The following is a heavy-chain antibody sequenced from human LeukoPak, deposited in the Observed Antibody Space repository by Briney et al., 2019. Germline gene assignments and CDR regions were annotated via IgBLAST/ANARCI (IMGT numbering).Heavy chain of an antibody. Sequence: GGSLRLSCAASGFTFSDYYMSWIRQAPGEGLECVSYISSSSSYTNYADSVKGRFTISRDNAKNSLYLQMNSLRAEDTAVYYCARYHSYCGGDCPLDYWGKGTLVTVSS. D-gene: IGHD2-21*02. J-gene: IGHJ4*02. CDR1: GFTFSDYY. V-gene: IGHV3-11*03. CDR3: ARYHSYCGGDCPLDY. CDR2: ISSSSSYT.